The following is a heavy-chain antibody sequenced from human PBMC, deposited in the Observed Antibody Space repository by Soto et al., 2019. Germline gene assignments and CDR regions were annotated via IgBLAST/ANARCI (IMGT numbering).Heavy chain of an antibody. J-gene: IGHJ6*02. Sequence: GGSLRLSCAASGFTFSSYWMSWVRQAPGKGLEWVANIKQDGSEKYYVDSVKGRFTISRDNAKNSLYLQMNSLRAEDTAVYYCARDRGSYYYYYYYGMDVWGQGTTVTVSS. D-gene: IGHD1-26*01. CDR3: ARDRGSYYYYYYYGMDV. CDR2: IKQDGSEK. CDR1: GFTFSSYW. V-gene: IGHV3-7*01.